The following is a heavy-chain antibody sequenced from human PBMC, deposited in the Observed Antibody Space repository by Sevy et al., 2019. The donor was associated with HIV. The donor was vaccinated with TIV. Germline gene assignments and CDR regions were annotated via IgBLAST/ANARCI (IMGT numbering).Heavy chain of an antibody. J-gene: IGHJ4*02. CDR3: ARRGESQRDLDY. V-gene: IGHV3-23*01. D-gene: IGHD3-16*01. CDR2: IGGSAGST. CDR1: GFTFSSYA. Sequence: GGCLRLSCAASGFTFSSYAMIWVRQAPGKGLQWVSGIGGSAGSTYYADSVKGRFSISRDNSKNTLYLLMDNLRAEDTAVYYCARRGESQRDLDYWGQGTLVTVSS.